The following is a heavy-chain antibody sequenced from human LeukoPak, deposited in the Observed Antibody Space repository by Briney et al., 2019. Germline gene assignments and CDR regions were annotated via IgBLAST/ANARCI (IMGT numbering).Heavy chain of an antibody. V-gene: IGHV3-21*01. CDR1: GFTFSSYS. CDR2: ISSSSSYI. CDR3: ARVRITGTTRFFDY. D-gene: IGHD1-20*01. Sequence: GGSLRLSCAASGFTFSSYSMNWVRQAPGKGLEWVSSISSSSSYIYYADSVKGRFTISRDNAKNSQYLQMNRLRAEDTAVYYCARVRITGTTRFFDYWGQGTLVTVSS. J-gene: IGHJ4*02.